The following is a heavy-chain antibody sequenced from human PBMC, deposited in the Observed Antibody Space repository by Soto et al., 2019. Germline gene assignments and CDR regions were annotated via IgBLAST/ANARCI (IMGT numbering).Heavy chain of an antibody. D-gene: IGHD2-15*01. CDR1: GGSISSGGYS. CDR3: ARGVGYYFDY. CDR2: IYHSGST. J-gene: IGHJ4*02. Sequence: SETLSLTCAVSGGSISSGGYSWSWIRQPPGKGLEWIGYIYHSGSTYYNPSLKSRVTISVDRSKNQFSLKLSSVTAADTAVYYCARGVGYYFDYWGQGTLVTVSS. V-gene: IGHV4-30-2*01.